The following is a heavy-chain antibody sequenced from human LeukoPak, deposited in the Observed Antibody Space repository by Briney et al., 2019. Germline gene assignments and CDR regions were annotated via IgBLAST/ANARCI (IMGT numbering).Heavy chain of an antibody. CDR3: ARQWLLLENWFDP. Sequence: GESLQISCKGSGYNFTSYWIGWVRQLPGKGLEWMGIIYPGDSDTRYSPSFQGQVTISADKSISTAYLQWSSLKASDTAMYYCARQWLLLENWFDPWGQGTLVTVSS. J-gene: IGHJ5*02. CDR2: IYPGDSDT. D-gene: IGHD3-22*01. V-gene: IGHV5-51*01. CDR1: GYNFTSYW.